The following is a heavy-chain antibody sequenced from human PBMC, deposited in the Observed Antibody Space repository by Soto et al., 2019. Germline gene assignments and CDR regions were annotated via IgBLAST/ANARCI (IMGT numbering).Heavy chain of an antibody. V-gene: IGHV1-69*12. CDR2: IIPMFGTA. CDR3: ASGIQLWLRRINNGYSG. J-gene: IGHJ4*02. D-gene: IGHD5-18*01. Sequence: QVQLVQSGAEVKKPESSVKVSCKAPGGTFSTYAISWVRQAPGQGLEWMGGIIPMFGTANYAQRFQDRVTITAAESTNTVYMELSSLRSEDTAVYFCASGIQLWLRRINNGYSGWGQGTLVNVSS. CDR1: GGTFSTYA.